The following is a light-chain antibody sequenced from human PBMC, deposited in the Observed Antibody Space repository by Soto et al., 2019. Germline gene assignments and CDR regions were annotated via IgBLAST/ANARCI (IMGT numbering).Light chain of an antibody. CDR3: HYYDKWPPGT. CDR1: QTVSNNY. CDR2: DAS. J-gene: IGKJ1*01. V-gene: IGKV3-20*01. Sequence: MVLTQSPDTLSFSPCYRSTLYFSPSQTVSNNYLAWCQQKPGQAPRLLIFDASARAVDIPGRFSGSKSGTEFTLTISSLQPEDFAVYYCHYYDKWPPGTFGQGTKVDIK.